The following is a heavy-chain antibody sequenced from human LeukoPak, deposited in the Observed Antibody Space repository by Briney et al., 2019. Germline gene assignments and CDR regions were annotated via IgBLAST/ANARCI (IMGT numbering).Heavy chain of an antibody. Sequence: PSETLSLTCGVYGGSFSGYYWTWIRQPPGKGLEWIGEISHSGITNYNPSLKSRVTISIDTSKSQFSLKLNSVTAADTAVYYCSRGLSDVYWGQGTLVTVSS. CDR2: ISHSGIT. CDR3: SRGLSDVY. V-gene: IGHV4-34*01. CDR1: GGSFSGYY. J-gene: IGHJ4*02.